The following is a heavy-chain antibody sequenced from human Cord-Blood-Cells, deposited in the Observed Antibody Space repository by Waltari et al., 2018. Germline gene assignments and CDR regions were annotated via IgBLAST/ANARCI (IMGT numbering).Heavy chain of an antibody. D-gene: IGHD1-26*01. Sequence: QVQLQESGPGLVKPSETLSLTCTVYGGSISSYYWSWIRQPPGKGLEWIGYIYYSGITNYHPSLKSRVTISVETSKNQFSLKLSSVTAADTAVYYCARDVGATYNWFDPWGQGTLVTVSS. CDR1: GGSISSYY. V-gene: IGHV4-59*01. J-gene: IGHJ5*02. CDR3: ARDVGATYNWFDP. CDR2: IYYSGIT.